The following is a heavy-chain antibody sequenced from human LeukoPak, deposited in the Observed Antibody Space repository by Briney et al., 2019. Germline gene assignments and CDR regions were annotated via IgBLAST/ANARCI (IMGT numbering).Heavy chain of an antibody. CDR1: GGSISSSSYY. V-gene: IGHV4-39*07. Sequence: SETLSLTCTVSGGSISSSSYYWGWIRQPPGKGLEWIGEINHSGSTNYNPSLKSRVTISVDTSKNQFSLKLSSVTAADTAVYYCARGLTFDPWGQGTLVTVSS. CDR2: INHSGST. CDR3: ARGLTFDP. J-gene: IGHJ5*02.